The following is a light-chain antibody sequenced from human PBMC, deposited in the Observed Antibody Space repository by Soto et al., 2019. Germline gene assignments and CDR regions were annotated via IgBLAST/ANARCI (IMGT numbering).Light chain of an antibody. CDR1: RSNIGAGYD. Sequence: QSVLTQPPSVSGAPGQRVTISCTGSRSNIGAGYDVHWYQQLPGTAPKLLIYGTNNRPSGVPDRFSGSKSGMSASLAITGLQAADEANYYCSSYTYSNTWVFGGGTKLTVL. J-gene: IGLJ3*02. V-gene: IGLV1-40*01. CDR3: SSYTYSNTWV. CDR2: GTN.